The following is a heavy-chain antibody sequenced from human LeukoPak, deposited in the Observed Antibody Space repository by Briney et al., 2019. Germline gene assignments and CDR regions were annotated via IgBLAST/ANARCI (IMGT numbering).Heavy chain of an antibody. CDR1: GGSISSSSYY. V-gene: IGHV4-39*07. CDR3: ARSRVVVDLGYFDL. J-gene: IGHJ2*01. D-gene: IGHD3-22*01. Sequence: SETLSLTCTVSGGSISSSSYYWGWIRQPPGKGLEWIGSIYYSGSTYYNPSLKSRVTISVDTSKNQFSLKLSSVAAADTAVYYCARSRVVVDLGYFDLWGRGTLVTVSS. CDR2: IYYSGST.